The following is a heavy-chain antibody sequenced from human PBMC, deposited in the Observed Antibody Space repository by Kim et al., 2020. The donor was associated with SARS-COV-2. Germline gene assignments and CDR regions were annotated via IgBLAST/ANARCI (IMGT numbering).Heavy chain of an antibody. CDR1: GYTFTSYG. V-gene: IGHV1-18*01. D-gene: IGHD2-15*01. CDR3: ARDLGYCSGGSCYPVEI. Sequence: ASVKVSCKASGYTFTSYGISWVRQAPGQGLEWMGWISAYNGNTNYAQKLQGRVTMTTDTSTSTAYMELRSLRSDDTAVYYCARDLGYCSGGSCYPVEIWGQGTLVTVSS. CDR2: ISAYNGNT. J-gene: IGHJ4*02.